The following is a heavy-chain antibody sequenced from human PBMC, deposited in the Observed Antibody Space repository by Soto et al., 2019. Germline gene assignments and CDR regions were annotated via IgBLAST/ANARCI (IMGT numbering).Heavy chain of an antibody. CDR2: IYSSGLSI. CDR3: AREGASGSYHEY. J-gene: IGHJ4*02. CDR1: GFTFSSYS. Sequence: QPGGSLRLSCVASGFTFSSYSMNWVRQAPGKGLEWISYIYSSGLSIYYADSVRGRFTISRDNAKNSLYLQMNSLRDEDTAVYYCAREGASGSYHEYWGQGXLVTVSS. V-gene: IGHV3-48*02. D-gene: IGHD3-10*01.